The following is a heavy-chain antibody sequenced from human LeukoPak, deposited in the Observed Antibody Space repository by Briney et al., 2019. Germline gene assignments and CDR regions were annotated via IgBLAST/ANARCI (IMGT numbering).Heavy chain of an antibody. D-gene: IGHD6-6*01. J-gene: IGHJ3*02. CDR2: IGTAGDT. Sequence: GGSLRLSCVASGFTFSSSDMHWVRQATGKGLEWVSAIGTAGDTYYPGSVKGRFTISRENAKNSMYLQMNSLRVGDTAVYYCARPMRYSSSGAFDIWGQGTMVTVSS. CDR3: ARPMRYSSSGAFDI. V-gene: IGHV3-13*01. CDR1: GFTFSSSD.